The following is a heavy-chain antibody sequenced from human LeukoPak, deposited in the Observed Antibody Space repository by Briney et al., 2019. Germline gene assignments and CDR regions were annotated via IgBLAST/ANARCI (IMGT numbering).Heavy chain of an antibody. CDR1: GFTVSSNY. CDR2: IYSGGST. CDR3: ARDSTTEGFDY. D-gene: IGHD1-1*01. J-gene: IGHJ4*02. Sequence: GGSLRLSCAASGFTVSSNYMSWVRQAPGEGLEWVSVIYSGGSTYYAASVKGRFTISRDNSKNTLYLQMNSLRAEDTAVYYCARDSTTEGFDYWGQGTLVTVSS. V-gene: IGHV3-53*01.